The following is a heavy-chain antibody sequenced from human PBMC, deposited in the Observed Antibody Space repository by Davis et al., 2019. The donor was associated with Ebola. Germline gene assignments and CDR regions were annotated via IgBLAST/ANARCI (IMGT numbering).Heavy chain of an antibody. Sequence: GESLKISCAASGFTFSSYAMHWVRQAPGKGLEWVAVISYDGSNKYYADSVKGRFTISRDSSKNTLYLQMNSLRAEDTAVYYCASWDYYSSGSQADYWGQGTLVTVSS. CDR2: ISYDGSNK. J-gene: IGHJ4*02. CDR3: ASWDYYSSGSQADY. CDR1: GFTFSSYA. D-gene: IGHD3-10*01. V-gene: IGHV3-30-3*01.